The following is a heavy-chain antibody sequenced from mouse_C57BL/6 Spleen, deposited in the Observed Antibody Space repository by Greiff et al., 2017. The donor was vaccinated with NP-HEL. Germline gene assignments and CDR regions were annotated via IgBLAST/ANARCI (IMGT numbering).Heavy chain of an antibody. V-gene: IGHV5-17*01. J-gene: IGHJ1*03. CDR3: AREYFDV. CDR2: ISSGSSTI. Sequence: EVKLVESGGGLVKPGGSLKLSCAASGFTFSDYGMHWVRQAPEKGLEWVAYISSGSSTIYYADTVQGRFTISRDNAKNTLFLQMTSLRSEDTAMYYCAREYFDVWGTGTTVTVSS. CDR1: GFTFSDYG.